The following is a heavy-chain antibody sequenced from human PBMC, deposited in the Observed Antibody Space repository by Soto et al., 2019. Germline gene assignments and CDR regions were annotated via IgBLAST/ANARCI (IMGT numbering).Heavy chain of an antibody. CDR3: AAGGGLPRYY. D-gene: IGHD5-12*01. CDR2: IYHSGST. V-gene: IGHV4-30-2*01. CDR1: GGSISSGGYY. J-gene: IGHJ4*02. Sequence: QLQLQESGSGLVKPSQTLSLTCAVSGGSISSGGYYWRWIRQPPGKGLEWIGYIYHSGSTYYNPSIKSRVTISVDRSKNPFSLKLSSVTAADTAVYYCAAGGGLPRYYWGQGTLVTVSS.